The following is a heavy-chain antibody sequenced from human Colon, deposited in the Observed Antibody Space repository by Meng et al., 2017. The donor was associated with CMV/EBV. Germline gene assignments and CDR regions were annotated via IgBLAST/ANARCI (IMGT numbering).Heavy chain of an antibody. D-gene: IGHD3-10*01. J-gene: IGHJ4*02. CDR2: IYYSGTT. Sequence: CNVSGGSLSGGDFYWNWIRQHPGKGLEWIGYIYYSGTTYYNPSLKSRAVISLDKAKNLFSLKLTSVTAADTAVYFCARDSGYDAPFDNWGQGTLVTVSS. CDR3: ARDSGYDAPFDN. CDR1: GGSLSGGDFY. V-gene: IGHV4-31*03.